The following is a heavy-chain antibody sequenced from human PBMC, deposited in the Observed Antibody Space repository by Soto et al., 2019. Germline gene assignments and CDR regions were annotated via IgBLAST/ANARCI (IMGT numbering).Heavy chain of an antibody. CDR3: ASPFEYSSSRYYGMDV. CDR1: GYTFTSYY. CDR2: INPGGGST. Sequence: ASVKVSCKASGYTFTSYYMHWVRQAPGQGLEWMGLINPGGGSTSYAQKFQGRVTMTGDTSTSTVYMEVSSLRSEDAAVYYCASPFEYSSSRYYGMDVWGQGTTVTVSS. J-gene: IGHJ6*02. D-gene: IGHD6-6*01. V-gene: IGHV1-46*01.